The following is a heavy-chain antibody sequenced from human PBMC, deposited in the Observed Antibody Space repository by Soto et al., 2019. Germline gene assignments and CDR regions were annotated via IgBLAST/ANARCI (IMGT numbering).Heavy chain of an antibody. D-gene: IGHD3-9*01. J-gene: IGHJ4*02. V-gene: IGHV1-18*01. Sequence: QVQLVQSGAEAKKPGASVKVSCKASGYTFTSYGISWVRQAPGQGLEWMGWISAYNGNTNYAQKLQGRVTMTTDTSTSTAYMELRSLRSDDTAVYYCARVRLDYDILTGYSPLWDWGQGTLVTVSS. CDR3: ARVRLDYDILTGYSPLWD. CDR1: GYTFTSYG. CDR2: ISAYNGNT.